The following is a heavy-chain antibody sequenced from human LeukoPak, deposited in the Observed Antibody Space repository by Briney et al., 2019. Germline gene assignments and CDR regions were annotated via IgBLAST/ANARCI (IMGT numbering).Heavy chain of an antibody. CDR2: INPNNGDT. J-gene: IGHJ4*02. D-gene: IGHD5-24*01. Sequence: ASVKVSCKAPGYTFTGYYIHWVRQAPGQGLEWMGWINPNNGDTIYAQNFRARVTMTRDTSISTAYMELSRLRSDDTAVYYCARGGDGYNRRFDYWGQGTLVTVSS. CDR1: GYTFTGYY. V-gene: IGHV1-2*02. CDR3: ARGGDGYNRRFDY.